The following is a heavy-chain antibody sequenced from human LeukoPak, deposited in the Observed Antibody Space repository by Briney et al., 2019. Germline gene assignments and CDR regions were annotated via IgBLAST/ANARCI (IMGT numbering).Heavy chain of an antibody. CDR3: ARDCSGGDCYLDVFDI. J-gene: IGHJ3*02. CDR1: GYAFTSYF. V-gene: IGHV1-46*01. D-gene: IGHD2-21*02. Sequence: ASVKVSCKASGYAFTSYFMHWVRQAPGQGLEWMGVINPSGGSTTYAQKFQGRVAVTRDTSTSTVYMEVSSLGSEDTAMYFCARDCSGGDCYLDVFDIWGQGTMVTVSS. CDR2: INPSGGST.